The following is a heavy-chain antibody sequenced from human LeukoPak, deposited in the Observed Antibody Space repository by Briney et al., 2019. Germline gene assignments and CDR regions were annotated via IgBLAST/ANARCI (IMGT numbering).Heavy chain of an antibody. D-gene: IGHD6-19*01. CDR3: ARDLKMGYSSGRYSWGTGSSSDY. V-gene: IGHV1-18*01. CDR2: IIAYNGNT. CDR1: GYIFATYG. Sequence: ASVKVSCKASGYIFATYGVSWVRQAPGQGLEWMGWIIAYNGNTNYAPKLQGRVTMTTDTSTSTAYMELRSLRSDDTAVYYCARDLKMGYSSGRYSWGTGSSSDYWGQGTLVTVSS. J-gene: IGHJ4*02.